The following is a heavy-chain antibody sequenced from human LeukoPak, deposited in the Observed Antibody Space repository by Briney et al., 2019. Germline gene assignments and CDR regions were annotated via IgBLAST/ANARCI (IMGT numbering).Heavy chain of an antibody. D-gene: IGHD3-3*01. CDR3: ARVRDFWGGYSDLYYYYYYMDV. CDR2: LYKSGTT. V-gene: IGHV4-59*01. CDR1: GGSINDDS. Sequence: SETLSLTCTVSGGSINDDSWSWIRQPPGKGLEWIGYLYKSGTTKYNPSLKSPVTISLDTSKNQFSLKLSSVTAADTAVYYCARVRDFWGGYSDLYYYYYYMDVWGKGTTVTVSS. J-gene: IGHJ6*03.